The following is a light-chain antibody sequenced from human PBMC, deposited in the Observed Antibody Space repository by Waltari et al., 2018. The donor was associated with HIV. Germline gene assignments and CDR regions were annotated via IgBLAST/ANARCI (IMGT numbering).Light chain of an antibody. CDR1: QSVSSN. J-gene: IGKJ4*01. V-gene: IGKV3-15*01. CDR2: GAS. CDR3: QQYNNWPPLT. Sequence: EIVMTQSPVTLSVSPGERATLSCRASQSVSSNLAWYQQKAGQAPRLLIYGASTRATGIPARFSGSGSGTEFTLTISSLQSEDFAVYYCQQYNNWPPLTFGGVTKVEIK.